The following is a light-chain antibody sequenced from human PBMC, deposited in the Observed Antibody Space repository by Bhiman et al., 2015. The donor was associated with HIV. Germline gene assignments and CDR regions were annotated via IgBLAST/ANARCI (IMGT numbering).Light chain of an antibody. Sequence: QSVLTQPPSVSAAPGQKVTISCSGSSSNIGNNYVSWYQQLPGTAPKLLIYDNNKRPSGIRDRFSGSKSGTSATLGITGLQAEDESDYYCQSYDSSLSHVFGTATRVTVL. CDR3: QSYDSSLSHV. CDR2: DNN. CDR1: SSNIGNNY. J-gene: IGLJ1*01. V-gene: IGLV1-51*01.